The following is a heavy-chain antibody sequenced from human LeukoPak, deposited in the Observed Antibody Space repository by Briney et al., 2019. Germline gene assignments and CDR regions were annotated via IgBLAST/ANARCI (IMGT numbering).Heavy chain of an antibody. CDR3: ARDCSGSYENWFDP. V-gene: IGHV3-74*01. Sequence: PGGSLRLSCAASGFTFSSYWMHWVRQAPGKGLVWVSRINSDGSSTSYADSVKGRFTISRDNAKNSLYLQMNSLRAEDTAVYYCARDCSGSYENWFDPWGQGTLVTVSS. CDR1: GFTFSSYW. CDR2: INSDGSST. D-gene: IGHD1-26*01. J-gene: IGHJ5*02.